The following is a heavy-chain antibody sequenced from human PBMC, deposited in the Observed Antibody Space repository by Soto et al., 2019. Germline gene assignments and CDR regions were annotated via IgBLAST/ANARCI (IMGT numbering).Heavy chain of an antibody. CDR1: GGSVSSGSYY. CDR3: ARVGGVAARTFDY. D-gene: IGHD6-6*01. V-gene: IGHV4-61*01. J-gene: IGHJ4*02. Sequence: PSETLSLTCTVSGGSVSSGSYYWSWIRQPPGKGLEWIGYIYYCGSTDYNPSLKGRVTISVDTSKNQFSLKLRSVTAADTAVYYCARVGGVAARTFDYWGQGTLVTVSS. CDR2: IYYCGST.